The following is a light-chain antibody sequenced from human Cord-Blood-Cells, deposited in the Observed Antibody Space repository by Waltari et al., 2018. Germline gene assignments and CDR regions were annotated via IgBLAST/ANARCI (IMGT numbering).Light chain of an antibody. CDR3: SAWDSSLSAWV. J-gene: IGLJ3*02. V-gene: IGLV10-54*01. CDR1: SNTVGNQG. Sequence: QAGLTQPPSVSKGLRQTATLTCTGNSNTVGNQGAAWLQQHQGHPPKLRSYRNNNRPSGISERLSASRSGNTASLTITGLQPEDEADYYCSAWDSSLSAWVFGGGTKLIVL. CDR2: RNN.